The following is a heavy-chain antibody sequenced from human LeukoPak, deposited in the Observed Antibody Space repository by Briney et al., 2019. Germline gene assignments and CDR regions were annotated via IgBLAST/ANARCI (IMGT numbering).Heavy chain of an antibody. CDR3: ARSYYYDSSGYSL. Sequence: SETLSLTCTVSGYSISSGYYWGWIRQPPGKGLEWIGSIYHSGSTYYNPSLKSRVTISVDTSKNQFSLKLSSVTAADTAVYYCARSYYYDSSGYSLWGQGTLVTVSS. CDR1: GYSISSGYY. V-gene: IGHV4-38-2*02. J-gene: IGHJ4*02. D-gene: IGHD3-22*01. CDR2: IYHSGST.